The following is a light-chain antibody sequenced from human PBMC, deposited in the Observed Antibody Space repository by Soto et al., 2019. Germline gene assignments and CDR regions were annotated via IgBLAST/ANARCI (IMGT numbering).Light chain of an antibody. CDR3: QQYYTTPIT. J-gene: IGKJ5*01. CDR1: QSVLYSSNNKDY. V-gene: IGKV4-1*01. CDR2: WAS. Sequence: DIVMTQSPDSLAVSLGERATINCKSSQSVLYSSNNKDYLAWYQQKPGQPPNLLIYWASTRESGVPDRFSGSGSGTDFTLTISSLQAEDVAVYHCQQYYTTPITFGQGTRLEIK.